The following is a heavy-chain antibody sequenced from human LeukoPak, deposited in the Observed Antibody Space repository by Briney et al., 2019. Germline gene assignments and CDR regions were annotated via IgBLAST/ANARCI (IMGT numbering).Heavy chain of an antibody. Sequence: TGGSLRLSCAASGFTFSTYEMNWVRQAPGKGLEWVSYISGSGSNIYYADSVKGRFTISRDNAKHSLYLQMNSLRGEDTAVYYCAREKNYNGMDVWGQGTTVTVSS. J-gene: IGHJ6*02. V-gene: IGHV3-48*03. CDR2: ISGSGSNI. CDR1: GFTFSTYE. CDR3: AREKNYNGMDV.